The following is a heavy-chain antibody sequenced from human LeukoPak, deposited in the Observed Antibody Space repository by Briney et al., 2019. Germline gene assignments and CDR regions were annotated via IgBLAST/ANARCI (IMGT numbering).Heavy chain of an antibody. V-gene: IGHV4-59*01. CDR2: VYATGTT. CDR3: ARVGSGGAWFDF. D-gene: IGHD6-19*01. J-gene: IGHJ4*02. CDR1: SGSITGYY. Sequence: SETLSLTCTVSSGSITGYYWSWIRQPPGKGLEWIGYVYATGTTNYNPSLKTRATISIDTSKNQLSLTLTSVTAADTAVYYCARVGSGGAWFDFWGQGTLVTVSS.